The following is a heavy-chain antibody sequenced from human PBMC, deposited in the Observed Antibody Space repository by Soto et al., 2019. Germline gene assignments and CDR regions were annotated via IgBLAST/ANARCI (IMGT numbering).Heavy chain of an antibody. CDR3: ATYYGSGSYYKRDY. V-gene: IGHV3-23*01. CDR1: EFTFSCNS. D-gene: IGHD3-10*01. CDR2: ISGSGGST. J-gene: IGHJ4*02. Sequence: XASLRLSSAASEFTFSCNSMSWVRQATGKGLEWVSAISGSGGSTYYADTVKGRLTISRVNSKNTRYLQMNSLRAKDTAVYYCATYYGSGSYYKRDYWGQGTLVTVSS.